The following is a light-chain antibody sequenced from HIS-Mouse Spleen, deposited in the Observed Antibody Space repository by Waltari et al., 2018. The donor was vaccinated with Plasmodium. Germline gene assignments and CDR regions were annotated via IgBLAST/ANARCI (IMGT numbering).Light chain of an antibody. CDR3: SSYTSSSTPGRV. CDR1: SSDVGGYNY. Sequence: QSALTQPASVSGSPGQSITISCTGTSSDVGGYNYVSWYQQPPGKAPKLMIYEVSNRPSGVSNRFSGSKSGNTASLTISGLQAEDEADYYCSSYTSSSTPGRVFGGGTKLTVL. CDR2: EVS. J-gene: IGLJ3*02. V-gene: IGLV2-14*01.